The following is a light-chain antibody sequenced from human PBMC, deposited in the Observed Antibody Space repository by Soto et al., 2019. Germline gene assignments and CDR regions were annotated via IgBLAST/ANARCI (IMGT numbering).Light chain of an antibody. Sequence: QSVLTQPASVSGSPGQSITISCTGTSSDVGDYNSVSWYQQHPGKAPKLMIFDVTHRPSGVSDRFSGSKSGNTASLTISGLQAEDEADYYCTSYISSSTRVVFGGGTKLTVL. J-gene: IGLJ2*01. V-gene: IGLV2-14*03. CDR3: TSYISSSTRVV. CDR1: SSDVGDYNS. CDR2: DVT.